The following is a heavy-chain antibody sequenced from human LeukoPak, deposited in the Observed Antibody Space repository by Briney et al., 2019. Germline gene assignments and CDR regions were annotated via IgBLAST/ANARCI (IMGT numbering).Heavy chain of an antibody. D-gene: IGHD6-19*01. Sequence: GGSLRLSCAASGFTFSSYAMSWVRQAPGKGLEWVSAISGTVGSTYYADSVKGRFTASRDNSKNTLYLQMNSLRAEDTAVYYCAKDRGSIAVAGIDYWGQGTVVTVSS. CDR2: ISGTVGST. J-gene: IGHJ4*02. V-gene: IGHV3-23*01. CDR3: AKDRGSIAVAGIDY. CDR1: GFTFSSYA.